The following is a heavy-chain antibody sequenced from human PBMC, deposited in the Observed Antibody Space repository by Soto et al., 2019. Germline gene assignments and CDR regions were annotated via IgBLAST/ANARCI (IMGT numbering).Heavy chain of an antibody. D-gene: IGHD4-17*01. CDR2: IYYSGST. Sequence: QVRLEESGPGLVKPSETLSLICSVSGGSVNNADYFWSWIRHHPENGLEWIGYIYYSGSTRYNPSFKTRATLSIDTSKNHFALGLNSVTVADTAVYFCARDADYGGSRGGMDVWGRGTTVTVSS. CDR3: ARDADYGGSRGGMDV. J-gene: IGHJ6*02. CDR1: GGSVNNADYF. V-gene: IGHV4-31*03.